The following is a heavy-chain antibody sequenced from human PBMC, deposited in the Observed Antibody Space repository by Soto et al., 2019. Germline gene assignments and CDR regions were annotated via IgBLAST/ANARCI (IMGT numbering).Heavy chain of an antibody. CDR3: ARDEKYDTSGHYSPGF. CDR2: IWYDGSNK. Sequence: PGGSLRLSCAASGFSFSSYGMHWVRQAPGRGLEWVAVIWYDGSNKYYADSVKGRFTISRDNSKETLYLQMNSLRVEDTAVYYCARDEKYDTSGHYSPGFWGQGALVTVSS. CDR1: GFSFSSYG. D-gene: IGHD3-22*01. V-gene: IGHV3-33*01. J-gene: IGHJ4*02.